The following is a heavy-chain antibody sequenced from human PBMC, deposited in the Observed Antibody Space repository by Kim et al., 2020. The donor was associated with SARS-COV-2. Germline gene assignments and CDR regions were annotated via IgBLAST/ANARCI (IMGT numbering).Heavy chain of an antibody. CDR3: ARSDIFTMVREFDY. Sequence: YSQKFQGRVTITRDTSASTAYMELRSLRSEDTAVYYCARSDIFTMVREFDYWGQGTLVTVSS. V-gene: IGHV1-3*01. D-gene: IGHD3-10*01. J-gene: IGHJ4*02.